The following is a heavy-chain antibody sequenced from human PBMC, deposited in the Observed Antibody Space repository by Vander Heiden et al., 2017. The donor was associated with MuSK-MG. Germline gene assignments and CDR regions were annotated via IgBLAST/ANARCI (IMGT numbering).Heavy chain of an antibody. V-gene: IGHV1-3*01. CDR1: GYTFISYA. CDR2: INAGNGNT. J-gene: IGHJ4*02. D-gene: IGHD5-12*01. CDR3: ARGWLQSPFDY. Sequence: QVQLVQSGAEVKKPGASVKVSCKASGYTFISYAMHWVRQAPGQRLEWMGWINAGNGNTKYSQKCQGRVTITRDTSASTAYMELSSLRSEDTAVYYCARGWLQSPFDYWGQGTMVTVSS.